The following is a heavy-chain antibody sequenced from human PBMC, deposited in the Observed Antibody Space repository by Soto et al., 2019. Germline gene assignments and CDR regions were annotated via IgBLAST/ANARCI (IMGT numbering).Heavy chain of an antibody. CDR1: GFPFSSYA. J-gene: IGHJ5*01. CDR3: ASSPPTDYGDFFDS. D-gene: IGHD4-17*01. Sequence: PGGSLRLSCAASGFPFSSYAMTWVRQAPGKGLEWVSGVSASGGSTFYAGFVKGRVTISRDNSKRMVFLQMDSLRAEDTAVYYCASSPPTDYGDFFDSWGQGTLVTVSS. V-gene: IGHV3-23*01. CDR2: VSASGGST.